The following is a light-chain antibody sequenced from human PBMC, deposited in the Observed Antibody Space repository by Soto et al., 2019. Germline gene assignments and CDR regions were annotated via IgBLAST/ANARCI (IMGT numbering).Light chain of an antibody. Sequence: EIVMTQSPATLSVSPGDRATLSCRASQSISANLAWYQQKPGQAPRLLVYDASTRATDFPDRFSGSGSGTEFTLTITRQQSDDSSTYYCQHYNNWPLAFGGGTKVEIK. CDR1: QSISAN. V-gene: IGKV3-15*01. J-gene: IGKJ4*01. CDR3: QHYNNWPLA. CDR2: DAS.